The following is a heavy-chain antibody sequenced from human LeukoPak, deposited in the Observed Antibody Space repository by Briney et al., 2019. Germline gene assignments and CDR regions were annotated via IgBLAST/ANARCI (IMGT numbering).Heavy chain of an antibody. CDR1: GFTFNIHA. V-gene: IGHV3-33*06. CDR3: AKPTRGGGGSFLIDH. CDR2: IWYDASDK. D-gene: IGHD1-26*01. Sequence: GGSLRLSCAASGFTFNIHAMHWVRQAPGKGLEWVAVIWYDASDKYYGDSVKGRFTISRDNSKNTLYLEMDSLRAEDTAVYFCAKPTRGGGGSFLIDHWGQGTLVTVSS. J-gene: IGHJ4*02.